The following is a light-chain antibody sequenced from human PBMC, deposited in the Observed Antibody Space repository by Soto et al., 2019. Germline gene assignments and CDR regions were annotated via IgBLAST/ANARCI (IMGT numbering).Light chain of an antibody. CDR2: SND. CDR1: SSNIGSKT. Sequence: QSVLTQPPSASGTPGQRVTISCSGSSSNIGSKTVNWYQQLPGTAPKLLIYSNDQRPSGVPGRFSGSKSGTSASLAISGLQSEDEDDYYCAAWDDSLNGLVFGGGTKLTVL. J-gene: IGLJ2*01. CDR3: AAWDDSLNGLV. V-gene: IGLV1-44*01.